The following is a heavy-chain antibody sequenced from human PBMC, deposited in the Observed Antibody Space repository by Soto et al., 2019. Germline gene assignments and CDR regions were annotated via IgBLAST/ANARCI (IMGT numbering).Heavy chain of an antibody. CDR3: ARDLGYYDSSGYFDY. D-gene: IGHD3-22*01. V-gene: IGHV3-11*01. CDR2: ISSSGSII. J-gene: IGHJ4*02. Sequence: PGGSLRLSCAASGFTISDYYMSWIRQAPGKGLEWVSYISSSGSIIYYADSVKGRFTISRDNAKNSLYLQMNSRRAEDTAVYYCARDLGYYDSSGYFDYWGQGTLVNVSS. CDR1: GFTISDYY.